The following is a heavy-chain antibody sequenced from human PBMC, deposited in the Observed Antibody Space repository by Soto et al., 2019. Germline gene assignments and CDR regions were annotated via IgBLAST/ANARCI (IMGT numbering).Heavy chain of an antibody. CDR1: GGTFSSYA. CDR2: IIPIFGTA. V-gene: IGHV1-69*13. Sequence: SVKVSCKASGGTFSSYAISWVRQAPGQGLEWMGGIIPIFGTANYAQKFQGRVTITADESTSTAYMELSSLRSEDTAVYYCARVLDSEPYYFDYWGQGTLVTVSS. J-gene: IGHJ4*02. CDR3: ARVLDSEPYYFDY. D-gene: IGHD3-22*01.